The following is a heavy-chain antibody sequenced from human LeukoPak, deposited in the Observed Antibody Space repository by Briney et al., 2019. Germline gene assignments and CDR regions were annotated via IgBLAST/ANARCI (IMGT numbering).Heavy chain of an antibody. CDR1: GGAISSSSYY. J-gene: IGHJ5*02. Sequence: SETLSHTCTVSGGAISSSSYYWSWIRQPPGKGLEWIGSIYYSGSIYYNSSLKSRVTISVVTSKNQFSLKLSSVTAADTAVYYCARNPRNYGAGIINWFDPWGQGTLVTVSS. CDR2: IYYSGSI. CDR3: ARNPRNYGAGIINWFDP. D-gene: IGHD3-10*01. V-gene: IGHV4-39*01.